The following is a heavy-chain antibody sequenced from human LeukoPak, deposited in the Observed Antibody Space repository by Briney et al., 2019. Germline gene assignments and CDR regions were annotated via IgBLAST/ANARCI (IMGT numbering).Heavy chain of an antibody. CDR2: ISINGGST. CDR1: GTAFRTYA. Sequence: GGSLRLSCSASGTAFRTYAMHWVRQPPGKGLYYVSAISINGGSTYYADSVRGRFTISRDNSKNTLYLQMSSLRPDDTAVYYCVRTYDENPLGWFDPWGQGTLVTVSS. J-gene: IGHJ5*02. V-gene: IGHV3-64D*06. D-gene: IGHD5-12*01. CDR3: VRTYDENPLGWFDP.